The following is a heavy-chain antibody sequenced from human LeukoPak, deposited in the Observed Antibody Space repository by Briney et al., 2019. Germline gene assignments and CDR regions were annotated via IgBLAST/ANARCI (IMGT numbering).Heavy chain of an antibody. CDR1: GFTFSSYG. D-gene: IGHD6-13*01. Sequence: GGSLRLSCAASGFTFSSYGMHWVRQAPGKGLEWVAFIRYDGSNKYYADSVEGRFTISRDNSKNTLYLQMNSLRAEDTAVYYCAKEPLAAAGTGYYYYMDVWGKGTTVTVSS. CDR2: IRYDGSNK. J-gene: IGHJ6*03. CDR3: AKEPLAAAGTGYYYYMDV. V-gene: IGHV3-30*02.